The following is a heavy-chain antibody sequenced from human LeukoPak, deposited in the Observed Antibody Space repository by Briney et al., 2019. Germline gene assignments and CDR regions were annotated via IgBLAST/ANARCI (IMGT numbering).Heavy chain of an antibody. CDR3: ARAYCSSTRCSYCFDS. CDR1: GFTSDSYG. D-gene: IGHD2-2*01. J-gene: IGHJ4*02. CDR2: ISSSSSTYI. Sequence: KTGGSLRLSCAASGFTSDSYGMNWVRQAPGKGLEWISSISSSSSTYIYYADSVKGRFTISRDNAKNSLYLQMNSLRAEDTALYYCARAYCSSTRCSYCFDSWGQGTLVTVSS. V-gene: IGHV3-21*01.